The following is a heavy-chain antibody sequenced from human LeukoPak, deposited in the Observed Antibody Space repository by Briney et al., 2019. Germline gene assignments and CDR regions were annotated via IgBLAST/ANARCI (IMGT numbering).Heavy chain of an antibody. J-gene: IGHJ6*02. Sequence: ASVKVSCKASGYTFTGYYMHWGRQAPGQGLEGMGWISPNSVGTNYAQKFQGRVTMTRDTSISTAYMELSRLRSDDTAVYYCARVDSAIYSSEHYYYYGMDVWGQGTTVTVSS. V-gene: IGHV1-2*02. CDR3: ARVDSAIYSSEHYYYYGMDV. CDR1: GYTFTGYY. CDR2: ISPNSVGT. D-gene: IGHD6-25*01.